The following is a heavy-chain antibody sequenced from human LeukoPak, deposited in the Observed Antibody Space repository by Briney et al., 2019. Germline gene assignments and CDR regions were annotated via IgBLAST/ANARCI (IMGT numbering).Heavy chain of an antibody. V-gene: IGHV3-21*01. CDR1: GFTFSTYS. J-gene: IGHJ4*02. CDR3: ARGDGYNYGYYFDY. CDR2: ISTSSSYI. D-gene: IGHD5-24*01. Sequence: GGSLRLSCAASGFTFSTYSMNWVRQAPGKGLEWVSSISTSSSYIYYADSVKGRFTISRDNAKNSLYLQLNSPRAEDTAIYYCARGDGYNYGYYFDYWGQGTLVTVSS.